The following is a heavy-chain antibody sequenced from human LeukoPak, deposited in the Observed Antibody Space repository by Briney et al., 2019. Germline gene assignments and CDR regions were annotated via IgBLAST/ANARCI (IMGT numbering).Heavy chain of an antibody. V-gene: IGHV4-34*01. J-gene: IGHJ1*01. CDR1: GGSFSGYY. CDR2: IHYSGNT. D-gene: IGHD3-22*01. CDR3: VRDHYYNSSGYTFRH. Sequence: PSETLSLTCAVYGGSFSGYYWSWIRQPPGKGLEWIGSIHYSGNTYYNPSLKSRVIISVDTSKSQFSLKLSSVTAADTAVYYCVRDHYYNSSGYTFRHWGQGTLVTVSS.